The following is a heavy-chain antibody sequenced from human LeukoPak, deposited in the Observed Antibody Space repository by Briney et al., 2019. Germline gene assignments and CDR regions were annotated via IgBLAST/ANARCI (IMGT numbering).Heavy chain of an antibody. D-gene: IGHD6-19*01. J-gene: IGHJ4*02. V-gene: IGHV3-7*01. CDR1: GFTFSSYS. CDR3: ARARGCDY. CDR2: IKQDGSEK. Sequence: GGSLRLSCAASGFTFSSYSMSWVRQAPGKGLEWVANIKQDGSEKYYVDSVKGRFTISRDNAKNSLYLQMNSLRAEDTAVYYCARARGCDYWGQGTLVTVSS.